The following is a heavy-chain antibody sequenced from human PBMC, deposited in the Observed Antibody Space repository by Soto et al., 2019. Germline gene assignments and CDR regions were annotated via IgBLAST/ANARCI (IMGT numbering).Heavy chain of an antibody. D-gene: IGHD1-20*01. CDR1: GYTFTSYG. CDR2: ISAYNGNT. V-gene: IGHV1-18*01. J-gene: IGHJ3*02. Sequence: ASVKVSCKASGYTFTSYGISWVRQAPGQGLEWMGWISAYNGNTNYAQKLQGRVTMTTDTSTSTAYMELRSLRSDDTAVYYCARVVSGITGTLRLFDIWGQGTMVTVSS. CDR3: ARVVSGITGTLRLFDI.